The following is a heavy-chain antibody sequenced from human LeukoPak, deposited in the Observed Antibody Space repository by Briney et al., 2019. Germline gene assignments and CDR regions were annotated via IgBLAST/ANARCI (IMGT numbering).Heavy chain of an antibody. CDR3: ARLGLSYYGSGGAGY. Sequence: PSETLSLTCTVSGGSISSSSYYWGWIRQPPGKGLEWIGSIYYSGSTYYNPSLKSRVTISVDTSKNQFSLKLSSVTAADTAVYYCARLGLSYYGSGGAGYWGQGTLVTVSS. CDR2: IYYSGST. D-gene: IGHD3-10*01. V-gene: IGHV4-39*01. CDR1: GGSISSSSYY. J-gene: IGHJ4*02.